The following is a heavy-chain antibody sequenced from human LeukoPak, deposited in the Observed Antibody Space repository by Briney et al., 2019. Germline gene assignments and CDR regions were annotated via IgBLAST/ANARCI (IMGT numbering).Heavy chain of an antibody. Sequence: SETLSLTCAVYSGSFSGYYWSWIRQTPGKGLEWIGEINHSGNTNSNPSLKSRVTISVDTSKNQFSLKLRSVTAADTALYYCARGGGCSDGRCYFPDYWGQGTLVTVSS. D-gene: IGHD2-15*01. V-gene: IGHV4-34*01. J-gene: IGHJ4*02. CDR1: SGSFSGYY. CDR3: ARGGGCSDGRCYFPDY. CDR2: INHSGNT.